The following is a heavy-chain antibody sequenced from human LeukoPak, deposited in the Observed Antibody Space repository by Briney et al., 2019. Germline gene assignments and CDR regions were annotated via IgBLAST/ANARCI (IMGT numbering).Heavy chain of an antibody. V-gene: IGHV4-59*01. CDR1: GDSPSSYY. CDR3: ARGIGLRYFDWTFDY. J-gene: IGHJ4*02. D-gene: IGHD3-9*01. Sequence: SETLSLTCTVSGDSPSSYYWSWIRQPPGRGLEWIGYIFYSGSTNYNPSLKSRVTISVDTSKSQFSLKLSSVTAADTAVYYCARGIGLRYFDWTFDYWGQGTLVTVSS. CDR2: IFYSGST.